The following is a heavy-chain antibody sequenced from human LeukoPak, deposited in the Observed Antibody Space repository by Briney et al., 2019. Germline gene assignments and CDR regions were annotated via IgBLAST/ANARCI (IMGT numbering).Heavy chain of an antibody. CDR1: GFTFSSYW. D-gene: IGHD3-10*01. CDR3: AREAGESLYQYYGKDV. Sequence: GGSLRLSCVASGFTFSSYWMSWVRQAPGKGLEWVANIKQDGGEKYYLDSVKGRFTISRDNAKNSLYLQMSSLRAEDTAVYYCAREAGESLYQYYGKDVWGQGTTVTVSS. V-gene: IGHV3-7*01. CDR2: IKQDGGEK. J-gene: IGHJ6*02.